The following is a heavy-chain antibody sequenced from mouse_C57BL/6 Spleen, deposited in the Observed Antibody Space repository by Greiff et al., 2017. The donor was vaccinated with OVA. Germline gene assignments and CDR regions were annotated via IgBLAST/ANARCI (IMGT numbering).Heavy chain of an antibody. J-gene: IGHJ3*01. Sequence: EVMLVESGGGLVKPGGSLKLSCAASGFTFSDYGMHWVRQAPEKGLEWVAYISSGSSTIYYADTVKGRFTISRDNAKNTLFLQMTSLRSEDRAMYYCARPLYYGMAYWGQGTRVTVSA. CDR3: ARPLYYGMAY. CDR2: ISSGSSTI. V-gene: IGHV5-17*01. CDR1: GFTFSDYG. D-gene: IGHD1-1*01.